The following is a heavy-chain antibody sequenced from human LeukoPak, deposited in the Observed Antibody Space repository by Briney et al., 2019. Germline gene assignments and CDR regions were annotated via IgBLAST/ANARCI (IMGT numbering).Heavy chain of an antibody. CDR3: GKSEAYSFAYGIDF. Sequence: GGSLRLSCAASGFTFSTYWMSWVRQAPGKGLEWVANIKQDGSEKYYVDSVKGRFTISRDNAKNSLYLQMNSLRAEDTAVYYCGKSEAYSFAYGIDFWGEGTLVTVSS. V-gene: IGHV3-7*01. D-gene: IGHD5-18*01. J-gene: IGHJ4*02. CDR2: IKQDGSEK. CDR1: GFTFSTYW.